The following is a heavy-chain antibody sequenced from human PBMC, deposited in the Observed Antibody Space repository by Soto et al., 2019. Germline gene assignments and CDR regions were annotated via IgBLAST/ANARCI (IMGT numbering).Heavy chain of an antibody. CDR2: IIPVFGRV. J-gene: IGHJ6*02. Sequence: QVQLVQSGPEVKKTGTSVKVSCKAPGGTFSSRAISWVRQAPGQGLEWMGGIIPVFGRVNYAEKFQDRVTITADESTGTVYMELSSLRSEDTALYYCANSRGGTFLGYHGMDIWGQGTTVSVSS. CDR1: GGTFSSRA. V-gene: IGHV1-69*01. CDR3: ANSRGGTFLGYHGMDI. D-gene: IGHD3-16*01.